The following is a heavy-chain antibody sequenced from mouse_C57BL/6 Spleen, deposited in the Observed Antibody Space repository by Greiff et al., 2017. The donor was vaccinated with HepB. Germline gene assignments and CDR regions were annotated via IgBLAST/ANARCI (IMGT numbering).Heavy chain of an antibody. J-gene: IGHJ1*03. Sequence: VQLQQSGAELVKPGASVKVSCKASGYTFTSYWMHWVKQRPGQGLEWIGRIHPSDSDTNYNQKFKGKATLTVDKSSSTAYMQLSSLTSEDSAVYYCATPITTVVATRLFDVWGTGTTVTVSS. D-gene: IGHD1-1*01. CDR2: IHPSDSDT. V-gene: IGHV1-74*01. CDR1: GYTFTSYW. CDR3: ATPITTVVATRLFDV.